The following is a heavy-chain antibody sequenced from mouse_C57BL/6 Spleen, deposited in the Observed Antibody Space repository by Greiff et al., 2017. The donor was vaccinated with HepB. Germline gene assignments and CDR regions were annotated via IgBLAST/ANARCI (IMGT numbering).Heavy chain of an antibody. V-gene: IGHV5-6*01. CDR1: GFTFSSYG. Sequence: EVQLVESGGDLVKPGGSLKLSCAASGFTFSSYGMSWVRQTPDKRLEWVATISSGGSYTYYPDSVKGRFTISRDNAKNTLYLQMSSLKSEDTAMYYCARQEGYGSSFDYWGQGTTLTVSS. D-gene: IGHD1-1*01. CDR3: ARQEGYGSSFDY. CDR2: ISSGGSYT. J-gene: IGHJ2*01.